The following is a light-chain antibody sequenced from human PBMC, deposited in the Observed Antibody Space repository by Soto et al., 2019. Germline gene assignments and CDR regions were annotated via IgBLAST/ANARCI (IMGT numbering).Light chain of an antibody. CDR2: GAS. Sequence: EIVLTQSPGTLSLSPGDGATLSCRASQTVGSSFLGWYQQKPGQAPRLIMYGASNRATGIPDRFTGGGSGTDFTLTISRLDPEDFAVYYCHHYGGSQYTFGQGTKLEI. CDR1: QTVGSSF. V-gene: IGKV3-20*01. CDR3: HHYGGSQYT. J-gene: IGKJ2*01.